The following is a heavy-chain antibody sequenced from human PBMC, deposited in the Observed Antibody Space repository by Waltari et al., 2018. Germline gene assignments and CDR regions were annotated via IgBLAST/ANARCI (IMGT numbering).Heavy chain of an antibody. V-gene: IGHV3-7*01. CDR2: IKQDGSEK. CDR3: ARVGRTDPYFQH. CDR1: GFTFGSYW. Sequence: EVQLVESGGGLVQPGGSLRLSCAASGFTFGSYWMSWVRQAPGKGLEWVANIKQDGSEKYYVDSVKGRFTISRDNAKNSLYLQMNSLRAEDTAVYYCARVGRTDPYFQHWGQGTLVTVSS. J-gene: IGHJ1*01.